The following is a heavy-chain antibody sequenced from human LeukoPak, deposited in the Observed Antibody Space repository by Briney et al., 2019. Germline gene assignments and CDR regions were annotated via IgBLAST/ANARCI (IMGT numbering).Heavy chain of an antibody. Sequence: GRSLRLSCAASGFTFSSYSMNWVRQAPGKGLEWVSSISSSSSYIYYADSVKGRFTISRDNAKNSLYLQMNSLRAEDTAVYYCARDGYCTNGVCYGWFDPWGQGTLVTVSS. CDR1: GFTFSSYS. V-gene: IGHV3-21*01. D-gene: IGHD2-8*01. CDR3: ARDGYCTNGVCYGWFDP. CDR2: ISSSSSYI. J-gene: IGHJ5*02.